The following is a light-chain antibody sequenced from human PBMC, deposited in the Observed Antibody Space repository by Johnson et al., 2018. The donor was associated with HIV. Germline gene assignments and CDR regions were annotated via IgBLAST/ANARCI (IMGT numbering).Light chain of an antibody. CDR1: NSNIGNNY. V-gene: IGLV1-51*02. CDR3: GTWDSSLSALV. J-gene: IGLJ1*01. Sequence: QSVLTQPPSVSAAPGQKVTISCSGSNSNIGNNYVSWFQQLPGTAPKLLIYENNKRPSGIPDRFSGSKSGTSATLGITGLQTGDEADYYCGTWDSSLSALVCGTGTKVT. CDR2: ENN.